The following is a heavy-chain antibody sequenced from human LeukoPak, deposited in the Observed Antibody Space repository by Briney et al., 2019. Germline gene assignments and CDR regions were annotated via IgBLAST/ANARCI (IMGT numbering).Heavy chain of an antibody. CDR3: ARAPLIAVAGRGWFDP. Sequence: SETLSLTCTVSGGSISSYYWSWIRHPPAKGLEWIGYIYYSGSTNYNPSLKSRVTISVDTSKNQFSLKLSSVTAADTAVYYCARAPLIAVAGRGWFDPWGQGTLVTVSS. J-gene: IGHJ5*02. D-gene: IGHD6-19*01. CDR1: GGSISSYY. CDR2: IYYSGST. V-gene: IGHV4-59*01.